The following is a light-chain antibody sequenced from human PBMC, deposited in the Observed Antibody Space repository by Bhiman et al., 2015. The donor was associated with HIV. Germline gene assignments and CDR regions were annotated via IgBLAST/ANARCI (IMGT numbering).Light chain of an antibody. CDR1: SSDVGNYNL. CDR2: EVS. CDR3: CSYANVGSSSFV. J-gene: IGLJ2*01. Sequence: QSALTQPASVSGSPGQSITISCTGTSSDVGNYNLVSWYQQYPGKAPKLMIYEVSKRPSGISDRFSGSKSGNTASLTISGLQAEDEADYYCCSYANVGSSSFVFGGGTKLTVL. V-gene: IGLV2-23*02.